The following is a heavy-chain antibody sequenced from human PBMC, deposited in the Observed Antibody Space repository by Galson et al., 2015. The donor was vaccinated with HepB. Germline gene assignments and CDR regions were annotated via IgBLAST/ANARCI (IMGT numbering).Heavy chain of an antibody. J-gene: IGHJ4*02. CDR2: FYYTGNT. Sequence: TLSLTCTVSGGSISSSSYYWGWLRQPPGKGLEWIGSFYYTGNTHYNPSLKSRVTISGDTSKNQFSLKLNSVTAADTAVYYCARHESESKTYAADDWGQGTLVTVSS. CDR3: ARHESESKTYAADD. D-gene: IGHD2-2*01. CDR1: GGSISSSSYY. V-gene: IGHV4-39*01.